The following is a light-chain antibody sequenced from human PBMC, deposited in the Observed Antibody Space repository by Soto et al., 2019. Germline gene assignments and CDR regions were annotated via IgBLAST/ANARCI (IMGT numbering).Light chain of an antibody. Sequence: IQLTPSPSSLSASIGDRVTITCRASQGISSYLTWYQQKLGKAPKLVIYAASTLQSGVPSRFSGSGSGTDFTLTISCLQSEDFATYYCQHYGGMWTFGQGTKVDI. CDR2: AAS. V-gene: IGKV1-8*01. CDR1: QGISSY. CDR3: QHYGGMWT. J-gene: IGKJ1*01.